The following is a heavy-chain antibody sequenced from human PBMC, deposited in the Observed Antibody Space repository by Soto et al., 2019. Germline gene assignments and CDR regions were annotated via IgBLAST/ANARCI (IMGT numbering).Heavy chain of an antibody. J-gene: IGHJ2*01. CDR2: INHSGST. CDR1: GGSFSGYY. Sequence: SETLSLTCAVYGGSFSGYYWSWIRQPPGKGLERIGEINHSGSTNYNPSLKSRVTISVDTSKNQFSLKLSSVTAADTAVYYCASSSSRSDWYFDLWGRGTLVTVSS. D-gene: IGHD6-6*01. CDR3: ASSSSRSDWYFDL. V-gene: IGHV4-34*01.